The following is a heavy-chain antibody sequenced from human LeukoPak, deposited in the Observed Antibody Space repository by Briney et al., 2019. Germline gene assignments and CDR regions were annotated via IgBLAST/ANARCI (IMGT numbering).Heavy chain of an antibody. Sequence: ASVKVSCKASGYTSTSYYMHWVRQAPGQGLEWMGIINPSGGSTSYAQKFQGRVTMTRDTSTSTVYMELSSLRSEDTAVYYCARESGCSSTSCHKPLNWFDPWGQGTLVTVSS. CDR1: GYTSTSYY. V-gene: IGHV1-46*01. J-gene: IGHJ5*02. CDR3: ARESGCSSTSCHKPLNWFDP. CDR2: INPSGGST. D-gene: IGHD2-2*02.